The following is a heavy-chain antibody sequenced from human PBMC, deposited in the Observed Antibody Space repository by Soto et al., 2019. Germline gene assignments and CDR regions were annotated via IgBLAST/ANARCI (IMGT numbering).Heavy chain of an antibody. CDR1: GYTFTSYD. Sequence: ASVKVSCKASGYTFTSYDINWVRQATGQGLEWMGWMNPNSGNTGYAQKFQGRVTMTRNTSISTAYMELSSLRSEDTAVYYCARSTHYDILTGYYPYYYYYYMDVWGKGTTVTVSS. V-gene: IGHV1-8*01. CDR2: MNPNSGNT. D-gene: IGHD3-9*01. J-gene: IGHJ6*03. CDR3: ARSTHYDILTGYYPYYYYYYMDV.